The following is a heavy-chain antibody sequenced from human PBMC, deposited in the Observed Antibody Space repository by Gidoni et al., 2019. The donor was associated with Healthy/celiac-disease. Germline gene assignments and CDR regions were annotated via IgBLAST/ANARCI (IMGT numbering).Heavy chain of an antibody. CDR1: GLSLSNARMG. Sequence: QVTLRESGPVLVKPTETLTLTCTASGLSLSNARMGWSWIRQPPGKALEWLAHIFSNDEKSYSTALNRRLTISKDPSKSQVVLTMTNMDPVDTATYYCARSRGYSYGCFDSWGQGTLVTVSS. V-gene: IGHV2-26*01. J-gene: IGHJ4*02. CDR3: ARSRGYSYGCFDS. D-gene: IGHD5-18*01. CDR2: IFSNDEK.